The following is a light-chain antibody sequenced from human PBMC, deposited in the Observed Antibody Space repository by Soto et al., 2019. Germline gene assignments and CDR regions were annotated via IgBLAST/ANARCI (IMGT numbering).Light chain of an antibody. CDR1: SSDVGSYNL. V-gene: IGLV2-23*02. CDR3: CSYAGSSSYVV. CDR2: EVT. Sequence: QSALTQPASVSGSPGQSITISCTGTSSDVGSYNLVSWYQQHPGKAPKLMIYEVTKRPSGVSNRFSGSKSGNTASLTISGLHAEHEADYSCCSYAGSSSYVVFGGGTKVTVL. J-gene: IGLJ2*01.